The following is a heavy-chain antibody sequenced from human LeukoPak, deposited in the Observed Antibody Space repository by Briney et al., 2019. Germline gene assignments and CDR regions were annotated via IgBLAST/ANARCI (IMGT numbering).Heavy chain of an antibody. CDR1: GYSFTSYW. CDR3: ARLSYDFWGGYPYGMDV. CDR2: MYPGDSDT. D-gene: IGHD3-3*01. V-gene: IGHV5-51*01. J-gene: IGHJ6*02. Sequence: GESLKISCKGSGYSFTSYWIGWVRQMPGKGLEWMGIMYPGDSDTRYSPSFQGQVTISADKSISTAYLQWSSLKASDTAMYYCARLSYDFWGGYPYGMDVWGQGTTVTVSS.